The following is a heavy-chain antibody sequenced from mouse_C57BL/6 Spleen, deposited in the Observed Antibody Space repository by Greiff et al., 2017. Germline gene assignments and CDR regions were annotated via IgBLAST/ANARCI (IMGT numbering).Heavy chain of an antibody. V-gene: IGHV1-50*01. CDR2: IDPSDSYT. D-gene: IGHD1-1*01. CDR1: GYTFTSYW. J-gene: IGHJ4*01. Sequence: QVQLQQPGAELVKPGASVKLSCKASGYTFTSYWMQWVKQRPGQGLEWIGEIDPSDSYTNYNQKFKGKATLTVDTSSSTAYMQLSSLTSEDSAVYYCARSRYYYGSSYEARDYWGQGTSVTVSS. CDR3: ARSRYYYGSSYEARDY.